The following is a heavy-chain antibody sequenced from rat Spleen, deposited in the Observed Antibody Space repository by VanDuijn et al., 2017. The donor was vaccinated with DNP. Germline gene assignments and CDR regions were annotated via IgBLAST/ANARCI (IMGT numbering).Heavy chain of an antibody. CDR1: GFTFNNYW. V-gene: IGHV5-31*01. J-gene: IGHJ2*01. Sequence: EVQLVESGGDLVQPGRSLKLSCVASGFTFNNYWMTWIRQVPGKGLEWVASISTSGSRTYYPDSVKGRFTISRDNAKSSLYLQMNSLKSEDTATYYCARHVNIGPYYFDYWGQGVMVTVSS. CDR3: ARHVNIGPYYFDY. CDR2: ISTSGSRT. D-gene: IGHD1-5*01.